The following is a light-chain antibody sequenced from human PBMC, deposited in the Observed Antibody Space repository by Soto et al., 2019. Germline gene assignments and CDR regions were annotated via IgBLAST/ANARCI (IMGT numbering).Light chain of an antibody. CDR3: GSYTTSSNYV. CDR1: SSDIDAYNY. CDR2: DVS. V-gene: IGLV2-14*01. Sequence: QSALTQPASVSGSPGQSITISFTGTSSDIDAYNYVSWYQQHPGKAPKLMIYDVSNRPSGISNRFSGSKSGNTASLTISGLQAEDEADYYCGSYTTSSNYVFGTGTKVTVL. J-gene: IGLJ1*01.